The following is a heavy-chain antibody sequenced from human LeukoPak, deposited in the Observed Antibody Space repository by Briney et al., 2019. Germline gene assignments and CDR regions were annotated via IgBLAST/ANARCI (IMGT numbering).Heavy chain of an antibody. CDR3: ARGGLSAYCGGDCYTFDY. D-gene: IGHD2-21*02. V-gene: IGHV3-33*01. CDR2: IYYDGSIK. Sequence: PGGSLRLSCAASGFTFSSYGMHWVRQAPGKGLEWVAVIYYDGSIKYYADSVKGRFTISRDNAKNTLYLQMNSLRAEDTVVYYCARGGLSAYCGGDCYTFDYWGQGTLVTVSS. CDR1: GFTFSSYG. J-gene: IGHJ4*02.